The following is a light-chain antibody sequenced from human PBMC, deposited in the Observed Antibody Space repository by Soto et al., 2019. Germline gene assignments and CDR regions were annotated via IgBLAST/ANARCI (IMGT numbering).Light chain of an antibody. CDR2: DNN. V-gene: IGLV1-51*01. Sequence: QSVLTQPPSVSAAPGQRVTISCSGSSSNIGNKHVYWYQQLPGTAPKLLIYDNNKRHSGIPDRFSGSKSDTSATLGITGLQTGDEADYYCGTGDKSLSAVVFGGGTKVTVL. CDR1: SSNIGNKH. CDR3: GTGDKSLSAVV. J-gene: IGLJ2*01.